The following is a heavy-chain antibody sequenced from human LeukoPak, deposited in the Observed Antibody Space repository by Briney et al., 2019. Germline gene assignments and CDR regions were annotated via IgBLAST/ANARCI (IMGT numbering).Heavy chain of an antibody. CDR3: ARGLKVKSYPGNWCDP. D-gene: IGHD3-16*02. Sequence: ASVKVSCKASGYTFTSYDINWVRQATGQGLEWMGWMNPNSGNTGYAQKYQGRVTMTRNTSISTAYMELSSLRSEDTAVYYCARGLKVKSYPGNWCDPWGQGTLVTVSS. CDR1: GYTFTSYD. V-gene: IGHV1-8*01. J-gene: IGHJ5*02. CDR2: MNPNSGNT.